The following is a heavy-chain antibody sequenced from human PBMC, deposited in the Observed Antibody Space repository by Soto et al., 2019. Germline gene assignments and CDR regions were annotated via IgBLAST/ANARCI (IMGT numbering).Heavy chain of an antibody. CDR2: VNHSGRP. CDR3: ASGGSGQYYFDY. CDR1: GGSFSGYY. J-gene: IGHJ4*02. Sequence: PSESLSLTCAVYGGSFSGYYLSWIRQPPGKGLEWVGEVNHSGRPNYNPSLKSRVTISEATSKNQFSLKLSSVTAADTAVYYCASGGSGQYYFDYWGQGTRVTVSS. V-gene: IGHV4-34*01.